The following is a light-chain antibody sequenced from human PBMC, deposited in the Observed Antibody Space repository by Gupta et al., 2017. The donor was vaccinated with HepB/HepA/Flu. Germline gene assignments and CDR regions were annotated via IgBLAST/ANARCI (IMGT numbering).Light chain of an antibody. CDR2: NTN. CDR1: SGSVSTNDY. J-gene: IGLJ3*02. Sequence: QTVVTQEPSFSVSPGGTVTLTCGFSSGSVSTNDYPSWYQQTPGQAPRTLIYNTNTRSSGVPDRFSGSVLGNKAALTITGAQADDESDYYCVLFMGGGIWVFGGGTKLTVL. V-gene: IGLV8-61*01. CDR3: VLFMGGGIWV.